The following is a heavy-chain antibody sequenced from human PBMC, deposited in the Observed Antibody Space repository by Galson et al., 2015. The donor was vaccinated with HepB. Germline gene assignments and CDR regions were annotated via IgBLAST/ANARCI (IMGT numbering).Heavy chain of an antibody. V-gene: IGHV4-59*01. CDR1: GGSISSYY. CDR3: ARARRGITMVRGVTVYGMDV. Sequence: ETLSLTCTVSGGSISSYYWSWIRQPPGKGLEWIGYIYYSGSTNYTPSLKSRVTISVDTSKNQFSLKLSSVTAADTAVYYCARARRGITMVRGVTVYGMDVWGQGTTVTVSS. J-gene: IGHJ6*02. D-gene: IGHD3-10*01. CDR2: IYYSGST.